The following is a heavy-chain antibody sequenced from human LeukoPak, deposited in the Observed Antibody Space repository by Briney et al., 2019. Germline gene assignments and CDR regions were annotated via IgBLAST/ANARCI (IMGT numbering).Heavy chain of an antibody. D-gene: IGHD6-13*01. CDR2: ISYDGSNK. Sequence: GSLRLSCAASGFTFSSYAMHWVRQAPGKGLEWVAVISYDGSNKYYADSVKGRFTISRDNSKNTLYLQMNSLRAEDTAVYYCASPALLYSSSWYYFDYWGQGTLVTVSS. J-gene: IGHJ4*02. CDR3: ASPALLYSSSWYYFDY. CDR1: GFTFSSYA. V-gene: IGHV3-30*04.